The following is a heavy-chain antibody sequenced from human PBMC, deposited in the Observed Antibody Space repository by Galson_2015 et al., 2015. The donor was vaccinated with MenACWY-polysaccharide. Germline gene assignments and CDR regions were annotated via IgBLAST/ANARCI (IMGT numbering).Heavy chain of an antibody. Sequence: ALRLACAAAGVAVDNSAMSWGGQGRGKGVERVSTIGGSGSNTHYADSVKGRFPISRDKSKNTLSLQMNSLRAADTAVYYCARVRSSTGKCQFDYWGQGTLVAVSS. CDR1: GVAVDNSA. CDR2: IGGSGSNT. D-gene: IGHD3-10*01. J-gene: IGHJ4*02. V-gene: IGHV3-23*01. CDR3: ARVRSSTGKCQFDY.